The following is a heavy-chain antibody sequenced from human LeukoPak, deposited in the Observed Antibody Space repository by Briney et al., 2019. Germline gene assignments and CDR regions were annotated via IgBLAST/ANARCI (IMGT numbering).Heavy chain of an antibody. Sequence: ASVKVSCKASGYTFTNYGISWVRQAPGQGLEWMGLISAYNGNTNYAHQLQGRVTMTTDASTRTAYMELRSLRSDDTAVFYCARHHGGRGGYWFDFWGQGTLVTVSS. D-gene: IGHD3-22*01. J-gene: IGHJ4*02. CDR3: ARHHGGRGGYWFDF. CDR1: GYTFTNYG. CDR2: ISAYNGNT. V-gene: IGHV1-18*01.